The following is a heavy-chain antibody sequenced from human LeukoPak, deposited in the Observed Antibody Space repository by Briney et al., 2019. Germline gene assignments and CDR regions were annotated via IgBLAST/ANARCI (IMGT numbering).Heavy chain of an antibody. V-gene: IGHV1-2*02. D-gene: IGHD3-10*01. CDR1: GYTFTGYY. CDR3: AKVRRLWFGELSH. Sequence: ASVKVSCKASGYTFTGYYMHWVRQAPGQGLEWMGWINPNSGGTNYAQKFQGRVTMTRDTSTNTVYMDLSSLTSEDTAVYYCAKVRRLWFGELSHWGQGTLVTVSS. CDR2: INPNSGGT. J-gene: IGHJ4*02.